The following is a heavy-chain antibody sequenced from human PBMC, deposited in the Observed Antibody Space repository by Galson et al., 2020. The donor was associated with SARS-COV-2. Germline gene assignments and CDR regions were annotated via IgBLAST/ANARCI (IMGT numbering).Heavy chain of an antibody. V-gene: IGHV3-30*18. CDR2: ISSDGSDK. D-gene: IGHD5-12*01. CDR1: GFTFSTYI. Sequence: GESLKISCAASGFTFSTYIMHWVRQAPGKGLEWVAVISSDGSDKYYADSVKGRFTVSRDNSKNTLYVKMNSLRTEDTAVYYCAKVTRGDSGYDRPFDHWGQGTQVTVSS. J-gene: IGHJ4*02. CDR3: AKVTRGDSGYDRPFDH.